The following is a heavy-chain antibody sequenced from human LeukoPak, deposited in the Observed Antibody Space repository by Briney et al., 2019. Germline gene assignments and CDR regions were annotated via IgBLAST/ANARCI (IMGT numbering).Heavy chain of an antibody. CDR3: AKDDYKGFEP. D-gene: IGHD4-11*01. V-gene: IGHV3-23*01. J-gene: IGHJ5*02. Sequence: RGSLRLSCAASVFTFIINAMSSVRQAPGKGLECVSPISGSGGSTYYADSVKGPFTISRDNSKNTLYLQMNSLRAEDTDVYYCAKDDYKGFEPWGQGTLVSVSS. CDR2: ISGSGGST. CDR1: VFTFIINA.